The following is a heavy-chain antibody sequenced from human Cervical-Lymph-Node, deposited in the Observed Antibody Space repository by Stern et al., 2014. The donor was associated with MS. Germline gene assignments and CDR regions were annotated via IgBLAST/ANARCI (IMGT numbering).Heavy chain of an antibody. CDR2: LWYDGTTE. D-gene: IGHD6-25*01. CDR1: GFSLSGYA. V-gene: IGHV3-33*01. CDR3: ARYLSSSAYYSDSCFDY. Sequence: VQLVASGGGVVQPGRPLRLSCVTSGFSLSGYAMHWVRQAPGKGLEWVSILWYDGTTEYYADSLKGRFTISRDDSKNTLYLQMNSLRAEDTAVYYCARYLSSSAYYSDSCFDYWGQGTLVTVSS. J-gene: IGHJ4*02.